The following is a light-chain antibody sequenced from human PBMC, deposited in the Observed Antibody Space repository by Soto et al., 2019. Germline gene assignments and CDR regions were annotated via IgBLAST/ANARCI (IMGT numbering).Light chain of an antibody. Sequence: EIVLTQSPGTLSLSPGERVTLSCRASQSVGNNYLGWYQQKPGQAPRLLIFNASRRPTGISDRFSGSGSGTDFTLTIGRLEPEDFAVYYCHQYASSPQTFGQGARLEIK. CDR1: QSVGNNY. V-gene: IGKV3-20*01. J-gene: IGKJ5*01. CDR3: HQYASSPQT. CDR2: NAS.